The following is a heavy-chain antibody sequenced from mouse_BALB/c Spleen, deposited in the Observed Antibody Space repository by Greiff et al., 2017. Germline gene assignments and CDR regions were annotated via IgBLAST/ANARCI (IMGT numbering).Heavy chain of an antibody. CDR2: ISSGSSTI. CDR1: GFTFSSFG. D-gene: IGHD2-4*01. J-gene: IGHJ3*01. V-gene: IGHV5-17*02. Sequence: DVKLVESGGGLVQPGGSRKLSCAASGFTFSSFGMHWVRQAPEKGLEWVAYISSGSSTIYYADTVKGRFTISRDNPKNTLFLQMTSLRSEDTAMYYCARSAMITPFAYWGQGTLVTVSA. CDR3: ARSAMITPFAY.